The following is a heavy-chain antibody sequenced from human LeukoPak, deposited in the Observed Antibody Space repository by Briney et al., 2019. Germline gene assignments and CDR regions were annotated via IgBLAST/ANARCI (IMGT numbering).Heavy chain of an antibody. CDR1: GFTFSSFP. CDR3: ARDSTEWVAQHFDP. J-gene: IGHJ5*02. V-gene: IGHV4-59*01. CDR2: IYYSGST. D-gene: IGHD6-19*01. Sequence: PGGSLRLSCSASGFTFSSFPMHWVRQAPGKGLEWIGYIYYSGSTTYNPSLKSRVTISVDTSKNQFSLKLSSVTAADTAVYYCARDSTEWVAQHFDPWGQGILVTVSS.